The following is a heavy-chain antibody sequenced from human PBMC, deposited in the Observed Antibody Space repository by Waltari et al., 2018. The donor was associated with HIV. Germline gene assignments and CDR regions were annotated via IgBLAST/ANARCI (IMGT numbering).Heavy chain of an antibody. J-gene: IGHJ4*02. Sequence: EVQLVESGGGLVKPWGSLKLSCAASGFTFSDYSMNWVRQAPGEGLEWVSANRSSSTYRYYADAVKGPFTISSDSAQNSLYLQMNSLRADDTAVYFCTRFQDYYDSSGYDYWGQGTLVTVSS. CDR1: GFTFSDYS. CDR3: TRFQDYYDSSGYDY. D-gene: IGHD3-22*01. CDR2: NRSSSTYR. V-gene: IGHV3-21*01.